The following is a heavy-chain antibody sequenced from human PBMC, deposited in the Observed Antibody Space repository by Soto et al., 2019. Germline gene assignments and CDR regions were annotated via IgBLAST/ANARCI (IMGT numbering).Heavy chain of an antibody. CDR3: ARIAAAGNPMDV. J-gene: IGHJ6*03. CDR1: GFSLSTSGMC. Sequence: PTLVNPTQTLTLTCTFSGFSLSTSGMCVSWIRQPPGKALEWLARIDWDDDKYYSTSLKTRLTISKDTSKNQVVLTMTNMDPVDTATYYCARIAAAGNPMDVWGKGTTVTVSS. D-gene: IGHD6-13*01. V-gene: IGHV2-70*11. CDR2: IDWDDDK.